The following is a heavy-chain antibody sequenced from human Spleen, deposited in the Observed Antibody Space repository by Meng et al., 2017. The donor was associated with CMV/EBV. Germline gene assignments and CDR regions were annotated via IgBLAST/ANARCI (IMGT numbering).Heavy chain of an antibody. V-gene: IGHV3-53*01. CDR2: ISSDDTT. CDR3: ATTFEARGYYYYGMDL. CDR1: GFFVRSNY. D-gene: IGHD3-10*01. Sequence: GESLKISCAASGFFVRSNYMSWVRQAPGKGLEWVSVISSDDTTYYADSVKGRFTISRDNSKNTLYLQMNSLRAGDTAVYYCATTFEARGYYYYGMDLWGQGTTVTVSS. J-gene: IGHJ6*02.